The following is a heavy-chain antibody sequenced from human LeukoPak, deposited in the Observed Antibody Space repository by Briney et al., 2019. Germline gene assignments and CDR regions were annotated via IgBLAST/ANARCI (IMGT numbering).Heavy chain of an antibody. J-gene: IGHJ5*02. CDR2: ISAYNGNT. V-gene: IGHV1-18*04. CDR1: GYTFNTYG. CDR3: ARDGRQWVPLNWFDP. Sequence: GASVKVSCKASGYTFNTYGINWVRQAPGQGLEWMGWISAYNGNTNYAQNFQGRITLTTDTSTSIAYMELTGLRSDDTAVYYCARDGRQWVPLNWFDPWGQGTLVTVSS. D-gene: IGHD6-19*01.